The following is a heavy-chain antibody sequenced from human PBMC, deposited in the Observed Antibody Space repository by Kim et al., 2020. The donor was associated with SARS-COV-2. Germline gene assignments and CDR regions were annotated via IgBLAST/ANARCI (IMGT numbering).Heavy chain of an antibody. Sequence: GGSLRLSCAASGFTFSSYAMHWVRQAPGKGLEWVAVISYDGSNKYYADSVKGRFTISRDNSKNTLYLQMNSLRAEDTAVYYCARDRGGYDYYGIYYYYYGMDVWGQGTTVTVSS. CDR3: ARDRGGYDYYGIYYYYYGMDV. J-gene: IGHJ6*02. CDR1: GFTFSSYA. D-gene: IGHD5-12*01. CDR2: ISYDGSNK. V-gene: IGHV3-30*04.